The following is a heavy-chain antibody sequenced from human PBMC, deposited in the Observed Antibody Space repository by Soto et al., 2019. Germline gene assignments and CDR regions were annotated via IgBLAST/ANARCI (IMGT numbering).Heavy chain of an antibody. J-gene: IGHJ6*02. CDR3: ARDSNTMYGTDV. Sequence: EVQLVESGGGLVQPGGSLRLSCAASGFTVSSNYMSWVRQAPGKGLEWVSVIYSGGSTYYADSVKGRFTISRDNSKNTLYLQMNSLRAEDTTVYYCARDSNTMYGTDVWGQGTTVTVSS. V-gene: IGHV3-66*01. CDR1: GFTVSSNY. CDR2: IYSGGST. D-gene: IGHD2-2*01.